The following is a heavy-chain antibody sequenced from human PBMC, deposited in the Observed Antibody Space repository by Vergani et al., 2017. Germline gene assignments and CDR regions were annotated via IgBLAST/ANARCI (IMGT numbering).Heavy chain of an antibody. CDR1: GGSISSSSYY. CDR2: IYYSGST. D-gene: IGHD3-3*01. V-gene: IGHV4-61*01. J-gene: IGHJ6*04. Sequence: QLQLPESGPGLVKPSETLSLTCTVSGGSISSSSYYWSWIRQPPGKGLEWIGYIYYSGSTNYNPSLKSRVTISVDTSKNQFSLKLSSVTAADTAVYYCARAKYYDFWSGYYRHDHPENLDVWGKGTTVTVSS. CDR3: ARAKYYDFWSGYYRHDHPENLDV.